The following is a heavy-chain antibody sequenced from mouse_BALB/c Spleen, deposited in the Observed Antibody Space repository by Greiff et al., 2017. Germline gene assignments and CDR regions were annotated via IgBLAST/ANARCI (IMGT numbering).Heavy chain of an antibody. D-gene: IGHD2-4*01. Sequence: VQLQQPGAELVKPGASVKMSCKASGYTFTSYWMHWVKQRPGQGLEWIGVIDPSDSYTSYNQKFKGKATLTVDTSSSTAYMQLSSLTSEDYAVYYCTKGLYDFMFAYWGQGTLVTVSA. CDR3: TKGLYDFMFAY. V-gene: IGHV1S127*01. CDR2: IDPSDSYT. CDR1: GYTFTSYW. J-gene: IGHJ3*01.